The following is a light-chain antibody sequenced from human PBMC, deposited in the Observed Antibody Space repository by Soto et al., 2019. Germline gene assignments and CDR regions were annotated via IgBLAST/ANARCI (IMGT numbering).Light chain of an antibody. J-gene: IGKJ1*01. CDR2: DVS. CDR1: QSITTW. V-gene: IGKV1-5*01. Sequence: DIQMTQSPSTVSAYVGDSVTITCRASQSITTWLAWYQQRPGKAPKLLIYDVSSLQSGVPSRFSGSGSGTEFILTISSLQQADYATYYCQHYKMYSPWTFGQGTKVEIK. CDR3: QHYKMYSPWT.